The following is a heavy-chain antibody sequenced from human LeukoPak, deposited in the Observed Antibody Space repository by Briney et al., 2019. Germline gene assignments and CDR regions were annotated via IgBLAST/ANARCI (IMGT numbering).Heavy chain of an antibody. CDR2: IYYSGST. J-gene: IGHJ4*02. CDR1: GGSISSSSYY. Sequence: TSETLSLTCTVSGGSISSSSYYWGWIRQPPGKGLEWIGSIYYSGSTYYNPSLKSRVTISVDTSKNQFSLKLSSVTAADTAVYYCANSGNYYLDYWGQGTLVTVSS. V-gene: IGHV4-39*07. D-gene: IGHD1-26*01. CDR3: ANSGNYYLDY.